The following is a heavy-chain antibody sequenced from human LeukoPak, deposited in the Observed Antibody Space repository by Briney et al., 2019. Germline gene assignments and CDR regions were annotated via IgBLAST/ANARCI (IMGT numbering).Heavy chain of an antibody. CDR1: GFTFSSYG. V-gene: IGHV3-30*03. D-gene: IGHD2-2*01. J-gene: IGHJ4*02. Sequence: GGSLRLSCAASGFTFSSYGMHWVRQAPGKGLEWVAVTSYDGSNKYYADSVKGRFTISRDNSKNTLYLQMNSLRAEDTAVYYCARTRGIVVVPAAIDYWGQGTLVTVSS. CDR3: ARTRGIVVVPAAIDY. CDR2: TSYDGSNK.